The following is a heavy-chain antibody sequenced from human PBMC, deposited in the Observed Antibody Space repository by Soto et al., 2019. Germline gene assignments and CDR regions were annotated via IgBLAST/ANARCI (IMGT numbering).Heavy chain of an antibody. CDR1: GYTFTNYA. CDR3: AMVDVYVTPSPQDV. J-gene: IGHJ6*02. Sequence: ASVKVSCKASGYTFTNYAISWVRQAPGQGLEWMGWINAYNGNTNYAQNVQGRVTLTADTSTSTAYMELRSLRSNDTAIYYCAMVDVYVTPSPQDVWGQGTTVTVSS. V-gene: IGHV1-18*01. D-gene: IGHD3-16*01. CDR2: INAYNGNT.